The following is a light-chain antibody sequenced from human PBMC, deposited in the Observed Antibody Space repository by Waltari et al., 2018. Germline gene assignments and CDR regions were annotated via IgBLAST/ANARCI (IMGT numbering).Light chain of an antibody. V-gene: IGLV3-1*01. CDR3: QAWDATSHVT. CDR1: MLGNKY. CDR2: EDA. J-gene: IGLJ2*01. Sequence: SYELTQPPSVSVSPGQTASIPCSGDMLGNKYVSWFQQKPGQSPVLVIYEDAKRPSGVPARIAGSNSDNIATLTISETQATDEADYYCQAWDATSHVTFGGGTK.